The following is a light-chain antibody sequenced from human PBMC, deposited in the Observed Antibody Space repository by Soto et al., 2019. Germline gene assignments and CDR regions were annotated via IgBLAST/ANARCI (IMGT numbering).Light chain of an antibody. J-gene: IGKJ4*01. Sequence: DIVMTQSPDSLAVSLGERATIDCKSSQNILYSSNNKNYLAWYQQKPGQPPRLLFYWASTRESGVPDRFSGSGSGAHFTLTISSLQAEDVAVYYCQQYYSTPLTFGGGTKVDIK. CDR3: QQYYSTPLT. V-gene: IGKV4-1*01. CDR2: WAS. CDR1: QNILYSSNNKNY.